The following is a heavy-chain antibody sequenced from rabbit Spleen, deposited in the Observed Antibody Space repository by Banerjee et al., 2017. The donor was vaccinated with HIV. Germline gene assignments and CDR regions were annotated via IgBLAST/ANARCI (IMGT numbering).Heavy chain of an antibody. J-gene: IGHJ6*01. Sequence: EESGGGLVKPEGSLTLTCTASGFSFSSSYWVCWVRQAPGKGLEWIACIYAGSSGGSFYATWAKGRFTISKTSSTTVTLQMTSLTAADTATYFCARDTSSSFSSYGMDLWGPGTLVTVS. D-gene: IGHD1-1*01. CDR3: ARDTSSSFSSYGMDL. V-gene: IGHV1S45*01. CDR1: GFSFSSSYW. CDR2: IYAGSSGGS.